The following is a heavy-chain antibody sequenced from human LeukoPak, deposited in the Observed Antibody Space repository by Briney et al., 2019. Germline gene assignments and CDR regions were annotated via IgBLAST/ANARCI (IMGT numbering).Heavy chain of an antibody. D-gene: IGHD3-3*01. J-gene: IGHJ4*02. V-gene: IGHV1-46*01. CDR2: INPSGGST. CDR3: TSWAGEVKNGLWSGPFDY. CDR1: GYTFTSYY. Sequence: EASVKVSCKASGYTFTSYYMHWVRQAPGQGLEWMGIINPSGGSTSYAQKFQGRVTMTRDTSTSTVYMDLSSLRSEDTAVYYCTSWAGEVKNGLWSGPFDYWGQGALVTVSS.